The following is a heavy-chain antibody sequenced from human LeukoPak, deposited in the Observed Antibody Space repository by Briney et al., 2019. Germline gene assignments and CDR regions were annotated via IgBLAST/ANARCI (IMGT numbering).Heavy chain of an antibody. V-gene: IGHV1-18*01. CDR1: GYTFTSYG. CDR3: ARVPPEGILTGYALFDY. CDR2: ISAYNGNT. Sequence: GASVKVSCTASGYTFTSYGISWVRQAPGQGLEWMGWISAYNGNTNYAQKLQGRVTMTTDTSTSTAYMELRSLRSDDTAVYYCARVPPEGILTGYALFDYWGQGTLVTVSS. D-gene: IGHD3-9*01. J-gene: IGHJ4*02.